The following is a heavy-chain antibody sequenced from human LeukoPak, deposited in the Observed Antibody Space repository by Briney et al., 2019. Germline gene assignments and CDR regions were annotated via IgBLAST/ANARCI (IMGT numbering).Heavy chain of an antibody. Sequence: PGGSLRLSCAASGFTFSSHWMHWVRQAPGKGLLWASRINSDGSITTYADSVKGRFTLSRDNAKNTLYLQMHSLRAEDTAVYYCATNLPDSSWVYWGQGTLVTVSS. V-gene: IGHV3-74*01. CDR3: ATNLPDSSWVY. J-gene: IGHJ4*02. CDR2: INSDGSIT. D-gene: IGHD6-13*01. CDR1: GFTFSSHW.